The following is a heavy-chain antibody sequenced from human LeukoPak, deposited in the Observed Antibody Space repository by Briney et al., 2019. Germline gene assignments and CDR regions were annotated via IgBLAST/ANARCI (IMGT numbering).Heavy chain of an antibody. CDR2: IYYSGST. D-gene: IGHD1-1*01. Sequence: SETLSLTCTVSGGSISGSSYYWGWIRQPPGKGLEWIGSIYYSGSTYYNPSLKSRVTISVDTSKNQFSLKLSSVTAADTAVYYCARRYPSWWYFDLWGRGTLVTVSS. V-gene: IGHV4-39*01. CDR1: GGSISGSSYY. CDR3: ARRYPSWWYFDL. J-gene: IGHJ2*01.